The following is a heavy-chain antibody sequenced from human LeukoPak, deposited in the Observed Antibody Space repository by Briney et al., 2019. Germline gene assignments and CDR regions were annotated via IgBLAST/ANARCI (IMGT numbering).Heavy chain of an antibody. D-gene: IGHD2-2*01. CDR3: AKDLRLDCSTTSCYLLDY. Sequence: GGSLRLSCAASGFTFSSYWMSWVRQAPGKGLEWVSVLSGSAGSTYYADSVKGRFTISRDNSKNTLYLQMNSLRAEDTAIYYCAKDLRLDCSTTSCYLLDYWGQGTLVTVSS. V-gene: IGHV3-23*01. CDR2: LSGSAGST. J-gene: IGHJ4*02. CDR1: GFTFSSYW.